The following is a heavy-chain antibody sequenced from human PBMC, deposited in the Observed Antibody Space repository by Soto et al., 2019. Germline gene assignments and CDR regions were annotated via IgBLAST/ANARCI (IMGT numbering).Heavy chain of an antibody. D-gene: IGHD3-22*01. CDR2: ISYDGSNK. CDR3: ARDLGYYDSSGYQYYYYGMDV. J-gene: IGHJ6*02. CDR1: GFTFSSYA. V-gene: IGHV3-30-3*01. Sequence: GGSLRLSCAASGFTFSSYAMHWVRQAPGKGLEWVAVISYDGSNKYYADSVKGRFTISRDNSKNTLYLQMNSLRAEDTAVYYCARDLGYYDSSGYQYYYYGMDVWGQGTTVTVSS.